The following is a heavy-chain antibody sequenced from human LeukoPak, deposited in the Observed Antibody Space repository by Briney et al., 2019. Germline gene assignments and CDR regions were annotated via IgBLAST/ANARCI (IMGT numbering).Heavy chain of an antibody. V-gene: IGHV4-59*01. CDR1: GGSISSYY. J-gene: IGHJ4*02. CDR3: ARLGGYGYFDY. D-gene: IGHD5-12*01. Sequence: SETLSLTCTVSGGSISSYYWSWIRQPPGKGLEWIGYIYYSGSTNYNPSLKSRVTISVDTSKSQFSLKLSSVTAADTAVYYCARLGGYGYFDYWGQGTLVSVSS. CDR2: IYYSGST.